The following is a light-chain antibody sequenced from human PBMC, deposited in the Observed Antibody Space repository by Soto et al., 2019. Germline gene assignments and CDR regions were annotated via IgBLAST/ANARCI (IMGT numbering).Light chain of an antibody. CDR1: SSDIGAYNF. CDR3: TSWTTSTTMI. CDR2: DVN. V-gene: IGLV2-14*03. J-gene: IGLJ2*01. Sequence: QSVLTQPASVSGSPGQSITISCTGTSSDIGAYNFVSWYQQPPGKAPKLMLYDVNIRPSGVSHRFSGSKSGNTASLTISGLQAEDEADYYCTSWTTSTTMIFGGGTKLTVL.